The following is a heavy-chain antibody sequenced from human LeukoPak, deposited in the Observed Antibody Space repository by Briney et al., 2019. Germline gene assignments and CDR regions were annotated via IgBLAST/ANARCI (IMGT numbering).Heavy chain of an antibody. CDR1: GYTFTTYG. CDR2: INPNSGGT. Sequence: ASVKVSCKASGYTFTTYGISWVRQAPGQGLEWMGWINPNSGGTNYAQKFQGRVTMTRDTSISTAYMELSRLRSDDTAVYYCAGGYCSGGSCYDFDYWGQGTLVTVSS. D-gene: IGHD2-15*01. V-gene: IGHV1-2*02. J-gene: IGHJ4*02. CDR3: AGGYCSGGSCYDFDY.